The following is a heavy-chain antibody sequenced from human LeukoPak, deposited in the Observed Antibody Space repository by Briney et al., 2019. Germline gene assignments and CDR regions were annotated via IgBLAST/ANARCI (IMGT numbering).Heavy chain of an antibody. V-gene: IGHV1-2*02. J-gene: IGHJ4*02. D-gene: IGHD6-19*01. Sequence: ASVKVSCKASGYTFIGYYMHGVRQAPGQGLEWMGWINPNSGGTNYAQKFHGRVTMTRDTSISTAYMELSRLRSDDTAVYYCARDVSGWVNFDSWGQGTLVTVSS. CDR3: ARDVSGWVNFDS. CDR1: GYTFIGYY. CDR2: INPNSGGT.